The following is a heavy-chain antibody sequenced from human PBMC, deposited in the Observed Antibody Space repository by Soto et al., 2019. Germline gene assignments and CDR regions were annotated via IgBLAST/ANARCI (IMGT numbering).Heavy chain of an antibody. Sequence: GGSLRLSCAASGFTFSSYAMSWVRQAPGKGLEWVSAISGSGGSTYYADPVKGRFTISRDNSKNTLYLQMNSLRAEDTAVYYCAKSSYDYSILPQWDYWGQGTLVTVSS. CDR2: ISGSGGST. CDR1: GFTFSSYA. J-gene: IGHJ4*02. V-gene: IGHV3-23*01. D-gene: IGHD4-4*01. CDR3: AKSSYDYSILPQWDY.